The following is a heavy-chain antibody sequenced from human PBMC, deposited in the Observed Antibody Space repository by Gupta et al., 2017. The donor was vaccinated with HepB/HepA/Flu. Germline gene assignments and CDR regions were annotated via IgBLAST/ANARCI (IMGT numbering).Heavy chain of an antibody. CDR2: IYPGDPDP. V-gene: IGHV5-51*01. Sequence: EVQLVQSGAEVKKPGESLKISCKAYGYTFAHYWIGWVRQMPGKGLEWVGIIYPGDPDPRYSPSFQGQVTISVDKSISTAYLQWSSLKASDTAMYYCARQRFFDYWGQGTLVTVSS. CDR1: GYTFAHYW. D-gene: IGHD3-3*01. CDR3: ARQRFFDY. J-gene: IGHJ4*02.